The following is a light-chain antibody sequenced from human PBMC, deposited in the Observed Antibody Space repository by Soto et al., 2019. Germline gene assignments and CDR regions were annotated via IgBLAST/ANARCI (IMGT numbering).Light chain of an antibody. CDR3: SSYAGTNNPYV. CDR1: SSDVGDYNY. V-gene: IGLV2-8*01. Sequence: QSVLTQPPSASGSPGQSVTISCTGTSSDVGDYNYVSWYQHHPGKAPKLMIYEVTKRPSGVPDRFSGSKSGNTASLTVSGLQAEDEADYYCSSYAGTNNPYVFGTGTKLTVL. CDR2: EVT. J-gene: IGLJ1*01.